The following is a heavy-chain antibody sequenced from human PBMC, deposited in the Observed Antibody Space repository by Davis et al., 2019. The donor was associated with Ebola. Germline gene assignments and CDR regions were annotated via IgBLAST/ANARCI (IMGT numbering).Heavy chain of an antibody. CDR1: EYIFATYW. Sequence: GESLKISCKGSEYIFATYWIAWVRQTPGRGLEWMGMIFPSKSYMKYSPSFEGQVTISVDQSISTAYLQWSSLKASDTAVYYCARGSSGSYSRGRGTLVTVSA. V-gene: IGHV5-51*01. CDR3: ARGSSGSYS. J-gene: IGHJ4*02. CDR2: IFPSKSYM. D-gene: IGHD6-19*01.